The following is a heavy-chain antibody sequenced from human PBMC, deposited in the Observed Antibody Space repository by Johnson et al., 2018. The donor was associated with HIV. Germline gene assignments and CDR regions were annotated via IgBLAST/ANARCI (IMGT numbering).Heavy chain of an antibody. Sequence: QVQLVESGGGLVKPGGSLRLSCAVSTFTFSDYYMRWIRQAPGKGLEWLSYISSSGSTIYYADSVKGRFTISRDNAKNSLYLQMNSLRAEDTALYYCARDQLWRLPCAFDIWGQGTMVTVSS. D-gene: IGHD5-18*01. V-gene: IGHV3-11*01. CDR2: ISSSGSTI. CDR1: TFTFSDYY. J-gene: IGHJ3*02. CDR3: ARDQLWRLPCAFDI.